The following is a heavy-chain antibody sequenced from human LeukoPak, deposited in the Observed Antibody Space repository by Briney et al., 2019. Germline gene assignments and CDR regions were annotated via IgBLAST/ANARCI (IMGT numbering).Heavy chain of an antibody. Sequence: SQTLSLTCTVSGGSISSYYWSWIRQPPGKGLEWIGYIYYSGRTNYNPSLKSRITILVDTSKNQFSLKLSSVTAADTAVYYCARAETQYYDFWSGYHNWFDPWGQGTLVTVSS. CDR3: ARAETQYYDFWSGYHNWFDP. J-gene: IGHJ5*02. V-gene: IGHV4-59*01. CDR1: GGSISSYY. D-gene: IGHD3-3*01. CDR2: IYYSGRT.